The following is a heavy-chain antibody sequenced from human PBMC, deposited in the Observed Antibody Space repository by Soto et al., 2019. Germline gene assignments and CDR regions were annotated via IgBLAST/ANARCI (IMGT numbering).Heavy chain of an antibody. Sequence: WESLKISCKVSAYSFSNNWIVFLRQIPWKGLEWMGSIYPGDCDTTYSPSFQGQVTISADRSIDTAYLQWSSLKASDTAMYYCARVSLFCTNGVCQFDYWGQGTQVTVSS. CDR2: IYPGDCDT. CDR1: AYSFSNNW. J-gene: IGHJ4*02. D-gene: IGHD2-8*01. V-gene: IGHV5-51*01. CDR3: ARVSLFCTNGVCQFDY.